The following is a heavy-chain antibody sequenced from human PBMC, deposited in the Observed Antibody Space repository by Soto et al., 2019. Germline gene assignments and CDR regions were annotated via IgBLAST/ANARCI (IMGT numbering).Heavy chain of an antibody. D-gene: IGHD2-2*02. CDR2: IYYSGST. Sequence: SETLSLTCTVSGGSISSGDYYWSWIRQPPGKGLEWIGYIYYSGSTYYNPSLKSRVTISVDTSKNQFSLKLSSVTAADTAVYYCARQVVPAAIPGVPYYYGMDVWGQGTTVTVSS. J-gene: IGHJ6*02. CDR3: ARQVVPAAIPGVPYYYGMDV. V-gene: IGHV4-30-4*01. CDR1: GGSISSGDYY.